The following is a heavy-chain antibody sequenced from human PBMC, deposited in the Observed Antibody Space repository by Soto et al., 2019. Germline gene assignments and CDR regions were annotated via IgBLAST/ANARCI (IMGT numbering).Heavy chain of an antibody. J-gene: IGHJ4*02. CDR3: AREEDNGSLYF. V-gene: IGHV1-2*02. CDR2: VNPSNGVT. D-gene: IGHD1-26*01. CDR1: GYSFSGHY. Sequence: QVQLVQSGTEVKRPGTSVKVFCKAIGYSFSGHYIHWVRQAPGQGLEWMGWVNPSNGVTNVAQRFQGRVTMNRDTSINTAYMEVSGLTSDDSAVFYCAREEDNGSLYFWGQGTLVTVSA.